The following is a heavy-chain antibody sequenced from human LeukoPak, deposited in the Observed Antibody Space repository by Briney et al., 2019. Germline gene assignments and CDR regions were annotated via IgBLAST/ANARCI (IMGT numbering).Heavy chain of an antibody. Sequence: PSETLSLTCTVSGGSISSSSYYWGWIRQPPGKGLEWIGSIYYSGSTNYNPSLKSRVTISVDKSKNQFSLKLSSVTAADTAVYYCAREAAAGTDYYYGMDVWGQGTTVTVSS. V-gene: IGHV4-39*07. D-gene: IGHD6-13*01. CDR3: AREAAAGTDYYYGMDV. J-gene: IGHJ6*02. CDR2: IYYSGST. CDR1: GGSISSSSYY.